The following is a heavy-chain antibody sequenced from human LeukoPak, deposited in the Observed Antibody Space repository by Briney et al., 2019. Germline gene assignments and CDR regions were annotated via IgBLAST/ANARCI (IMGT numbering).Heavy chain of an antibody. J-gene: IGHJ4*02. CDR3: ARGGAARPDY. CDR2: ISSTSSNI. D-gene: IGHD6-6*01. V-gene: IGHV3-48*04. Sequence: PGGSLRLSCTASGFTFRNYGMNWVRQAPGKGLEWVSYISSTSSNIAYADSVKGRFTISRDNVRNSLYLQINSLRVEDTSVYYCARGGAARPDYWGQGTQVTVSS. CDR1: GFTFRNYG.